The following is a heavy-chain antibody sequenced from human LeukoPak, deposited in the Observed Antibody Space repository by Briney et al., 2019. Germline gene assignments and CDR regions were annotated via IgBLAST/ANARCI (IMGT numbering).Heavy chain of an antibody. CDR1: GFTVSINY. CDR3: ARDVLRFLEWSLGAFDI. J-gene: IGHJ3*02. CDR2: IYSGGNT. V-gene: IGHV3-53*01. Sequence: GGSLRLSCAASGFTVSINYMSWVRQAPGKGLEWVSVIYSGGNTYYADSVKGRFTISRDNSKNTLYLQMNSLRAEDTAVYYCARDVLRFLEWSLGAFDIWGQGTMVTVSS. D-gene: IGHD3-3*01.